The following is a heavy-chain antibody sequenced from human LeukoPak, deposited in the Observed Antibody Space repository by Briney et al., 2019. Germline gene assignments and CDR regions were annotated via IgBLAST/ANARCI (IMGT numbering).Heavy chain of an antibody. V-gene: IGHV4-39*07. D-gene: IGHD3-3*01. CDR3: ARGSVWRPLDY. Sequence: PSETLSLTCTVSDGSISSSSYYWSWIRQPPGKGLEWIGEINHSGSTNYNPSLKSRVTISVDTSKNQFSLKLSSVTAADTAVYYCARGSVWRPLDYWGQGTLVTVSS. J-gene: IGHJ4*02. CDR2: INHSGST. CDR1: DGSISSSSYY.